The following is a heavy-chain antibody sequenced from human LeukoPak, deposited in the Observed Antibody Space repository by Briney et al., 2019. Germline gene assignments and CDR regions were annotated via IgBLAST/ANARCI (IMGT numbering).Heavy chain of an antibody. CDR2: ISGSGGST. V-gene: IGHV3-23*01. CDR1: GFTFDDYA. J-gene: IGHJ4*02. CDR3: AKESSGWASQLIDD. Sequence: GGSLRLSCAASGFTFDDYAMHWVRQAPGKGLEWVSAISGSGGSTYYADSVKGRFTISRDNSKNTLYLQMNSLRAEDTAVYYCAKESSGWASQLIDDWGQGTLVTVSS. D-gene: IGHD6-19*01.